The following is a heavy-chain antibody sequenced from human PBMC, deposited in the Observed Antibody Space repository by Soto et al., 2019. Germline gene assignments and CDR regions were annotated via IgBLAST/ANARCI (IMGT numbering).Heavy chain of an antibody. D-gene: IGHD6-13*01. CDR2: IGSAGDP. V-gene: IGHV3-13*05. CDR3: ARCNWQQLAFDY. CDR1: GFTFSSYD. Sequence: PGGSLRLSCAASGFTFSSYDMHWVRQATGKGLEWVSGIGSAGDPYYAGSVKGRFTISRENAKNSLYLQMNSLRAGDTAVYYCARCNWQQLAFDYWGQGTLVTVSS. J-gene: IGHJ4*02.